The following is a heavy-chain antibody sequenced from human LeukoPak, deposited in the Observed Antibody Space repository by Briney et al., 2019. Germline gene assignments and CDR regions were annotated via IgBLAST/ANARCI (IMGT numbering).Heavy chain of an antibody. CDR2: ISYDGGHK. D-gene: IGHD2-21*01. Sequence: GGSLRLSCAASGFTFSSYWMSWVRQAPGKGLEWVAIISYDGGHKYYADSVKGRFTISRDDLKNTLYLQMNSLRNEDTAVYYCVSLHIVVVTAINYWGQGALVSVSS. J-gene: IGHJ4*02. V-gene: IGHV3-30*03. CDR3: VSLHIVVVTAINY. CDR1: GFTFSSYW.